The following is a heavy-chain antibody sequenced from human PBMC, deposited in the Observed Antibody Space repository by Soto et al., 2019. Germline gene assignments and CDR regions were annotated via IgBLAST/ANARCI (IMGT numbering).Heavy chain of an antibody. CDR3: GRGRRNYYGMDV. V-gene: IGHV3-74*01. J-gene: IGHJ6*02. Sequence: EVQLVESGGGLVQPGGSLRLSCAASGFTFSSYWMHWVRQVPGKGLVWVSRIKSDGSSMNYADSVKGRFTISRDNAKNTLYLQMNSLRAEETAVYYCGRGRRNYYGMDVWGQGTTVTVSS. CDR2: IKSDGSSM. CDR1: GFTFSSYW.